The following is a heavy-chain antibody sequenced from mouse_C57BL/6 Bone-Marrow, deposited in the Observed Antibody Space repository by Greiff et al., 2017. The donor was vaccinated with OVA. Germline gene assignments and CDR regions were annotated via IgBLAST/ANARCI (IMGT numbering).Heavy chain of an antibody. CDR2: INPGSGGT. J-gene: IGHJ3*01. CDR3: ARAYDYGLFAY. CDR1: GYAFTNYL. D-gene: IGHD2-4*01. Sequence: QVQLQQPGAELVRPGTSVKVSCKASGYAFTNYLIEWVKQRPGQGLEWIGVINPGSGGTNYNEKFKGKATLTADKSSSTAYMQLSSLTSEDSAVYFCARAYDYGLFAYWGQGTLVTVSA. V-gene: IGHV1-54*01.